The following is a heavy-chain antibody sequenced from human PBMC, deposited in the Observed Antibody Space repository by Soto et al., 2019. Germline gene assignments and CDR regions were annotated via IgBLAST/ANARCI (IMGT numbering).Heavy chain of an antibody. CDR1: GFTFSSYA. Sequence: GGSLRLSCAASGFTFSSYAMSWVRQAPGKGLEWVSAISGSGGSTYYADSVKGRFTISRDNSKNTLYLQMNSLRAEDTAVYYCAKALGECSSTSCHRNYYYYYMDVWGKGTTVTVSS. D-gene: IGHD2-2*01. J-gene: IGHJ6*03. V-gene: IGHV3-23*01. CDR2: ISGSGGST. CDR3: AKALGECSSTSCHRNYYYYYMDV.